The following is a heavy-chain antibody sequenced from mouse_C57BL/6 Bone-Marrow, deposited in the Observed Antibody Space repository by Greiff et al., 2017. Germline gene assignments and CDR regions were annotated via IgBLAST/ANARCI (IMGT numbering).Heavy chain of an antibody. CDR1: GYTFTSYW. Sequence: QVQLQQPGAELVKPGASVKMSCKASGYTFTSYWITWVKQRPGQGLEWIGDIYPGSGSTNYNEKFKSKATLTVDTSSSTAYMQLSSLTSEDSAVYYCGRRGVTTVVATNAMDYWGQGTSATVSS. D-gene: IGHD1-1*01. V-gene: IGHV1-55*01. CDR2: IYPGSGST. J-gene: IGHJ4*01. CDR3: GRRGVTTVVATNAMDY.